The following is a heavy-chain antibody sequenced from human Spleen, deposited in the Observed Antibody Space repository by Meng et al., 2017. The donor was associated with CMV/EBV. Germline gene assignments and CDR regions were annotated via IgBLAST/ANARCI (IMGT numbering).Heavy chain of an antibody. J-gene: IGHJ6*02. CDR1: GFTVSGNY. CDR2: IYRGGTT. V-gene: IGHV3-66*02. CDR3: ARVDCGGDCHYYYYYGMDV. D-gene: IGHD2-21*01. Sequence: GESLKIFCAASGFTVSGNYMSWVRQAPGKGLEWVSIIYRGGTTYYADSVKGRFTISRDNSKNTLYLQMNSLRAEDTAVYYCARVDCGGDCHYYYYYGMDVWGQGTTVTVSS.